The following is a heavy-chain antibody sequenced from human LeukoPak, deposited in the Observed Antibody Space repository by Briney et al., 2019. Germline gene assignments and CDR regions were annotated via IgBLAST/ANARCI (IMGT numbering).Heavy chain of an antibody. CDR1: GGSISSSSYY. Sequence: PSETLSLTCTVSGGSISSSSYYWGWIRQPPGKGLEWIGSIYYSGSTYYNPSLKSRVTISVYTSKNQFSLKLSSVTAADTAVYYCARPSGYYHHYFDYWGQGTLVTVSS. V-gene: IGHV4-39*01. J-gene: IGHJ4*02. CDR3: ARPSGYYHHYFDY. CDR2: IYYSGST. D-gene: IGHD3-22*01.